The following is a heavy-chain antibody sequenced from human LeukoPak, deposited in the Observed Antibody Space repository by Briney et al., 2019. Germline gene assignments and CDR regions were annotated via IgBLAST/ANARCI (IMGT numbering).Heavy chain of an antibody. J-gene: IGHJ4*02. CDR3: ARETAGTGGNDY. CDR1: GNTFTGYF. D-gene: IGHD6-19*01. CDR2: IYPNNGDT. Sequence: ASVKVSCKASGNTFTGYFVHWVRQAPGQGLEYMGWIYPNNGDTNYAQNFQCRVTMTRDTSISTVYMELISLRSADTAVYYCARETAGTGGNDYWGQGTLVTVSS. V-gene: IGHV1-2*02.